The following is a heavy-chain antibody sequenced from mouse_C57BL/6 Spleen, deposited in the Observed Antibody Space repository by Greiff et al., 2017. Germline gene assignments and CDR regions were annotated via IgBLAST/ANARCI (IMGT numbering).Heavy chain of an antibody. CDR3: ARDSNYGGYAMDY. Sequence: VKQSCKASGYTFTSYWMHWVKQRPGRGLEWIGRIDPNSGGTKYNEKFKSKATLTVDKPSSTAYMQLSSLTSEDSAVYYCARDSNYGGYAMDYWGQGTSVTVSS. V-gene: IGHV1-72*01. CDR2: IDPNSGGT. D-gene: IGHD2-5*01. J-gene: IGHJ4*01. CDR1: GYTFTSYW.